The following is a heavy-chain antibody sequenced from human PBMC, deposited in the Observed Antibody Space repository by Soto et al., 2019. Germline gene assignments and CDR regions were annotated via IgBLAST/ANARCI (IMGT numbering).Heavy chain of an antibody. Sequence: GASVKVSCKASGYTFTSYDINWVRQATGQGLEWMGWMNPNSGNTGYAQEFQGRVTMTRNTSISTAYMELSSLRSEDTAVYYCARAHTTLGYCSGGSCYPPLNYYGMDVWGQGTTVTVSS. CDR1: GYTFTSYD. V-gene: IGHV1-8*01. D-gene: IGHD2-15*01. CDR2: MNPNSGNT. J-gene: IGHJ6*02. CDR3: ARAHTTLGYCSGGSCYPPLNYYGMDV.